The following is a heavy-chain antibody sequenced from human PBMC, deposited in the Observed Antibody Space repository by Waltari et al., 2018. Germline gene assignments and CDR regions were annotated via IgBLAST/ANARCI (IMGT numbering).Heavy chain of an antibody. CDR3: ARGKSIAARRGWFDP. D-gene: IGHD6-6*01. J-gene: IGHJ5*02. CDR2: MTPNSGTT. CDR1: GYTFTSYD. Sequence: QVQLVQSGAEVKKPGASVKVSCKASGYTFTSYDINWVRQATGQGLEWMGWMTPNSGTTGNAQKFQGRVTITRNTSISTAYMELSSLRSEDTAVYYCARGKSIAARRGWFDPWGQGTLVTVSS. V-gene: IGHV1-8*02.